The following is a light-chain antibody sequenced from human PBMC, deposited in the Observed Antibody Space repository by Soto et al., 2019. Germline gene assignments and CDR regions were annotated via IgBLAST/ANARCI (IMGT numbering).Light chain of an antibody. J-gene: IGKJ1*01. CDR3: QQYGSSPRT. V-gene: IGKV3-20*01. CDR2: GAS. CDR1: QSVSSSS. Sequence: EIVLTQFPDTLSLSPGERATLSCRASQSVSSSSLAWYQQRRGQAPRLLIHGASSRATDIPDRFSGSGSGTDFTLTISRLEPEDFAVYYCQQYGSSPRTFGQGTKVEVK.